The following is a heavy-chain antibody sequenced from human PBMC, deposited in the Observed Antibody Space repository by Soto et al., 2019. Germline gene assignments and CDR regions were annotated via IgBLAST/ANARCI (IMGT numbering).Heavy chain of an antibody. CDR2: IKYDGSEK. Sequence: AGGSLRLSCAASAFTFSSSWMTWVRQAPGKGLEWVANIKYDGSEKYYVDSVKGRFTISRDNAKNSLYLQMSGLRAEDTAIYYCARVARQCSDGVCYTADYFDLWGQGTLVTVSS. V-gene: IGHV3-7*03. D-gene: IGHD2-8*01. CDR3: ARVARQCSDGVCYTADYFDL. J-gene: IGHJ4*02. CDR1: AFTFSSSW.